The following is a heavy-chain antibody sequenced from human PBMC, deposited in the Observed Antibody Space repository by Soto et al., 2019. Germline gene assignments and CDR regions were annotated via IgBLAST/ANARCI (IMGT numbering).Heavy chain of an antibody. CDR1: VFPFSNYA. Sequence: GGSLRLSCAASVFPFSNYAMSWVRQAPGKGLEWVSTISGSGGSTYYADSVKGRFTISRDNSKNTLYLQMNTLRAEDTAIYYCAKANRYCSGSNCYTFDYWGQGTLVTVSS. V-gene: IGHV3-23*01. CDR3: AKANRYCSGSNCYTFDY. CDR2: ISGSGGST. J-gene: IGHJ4*02. D-gene: IGHD2-15*01.